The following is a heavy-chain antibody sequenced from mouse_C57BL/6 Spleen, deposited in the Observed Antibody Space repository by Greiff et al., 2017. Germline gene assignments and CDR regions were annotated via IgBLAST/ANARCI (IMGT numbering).Heavy chain of an antibody. V-gene: IGHV5-16*01. CDR3: ARDREITTRGNYYAMDY. J-gene: IGHJ4*01. D-gene: IGHD2-4*01. Sequence: DVQLVESEGGLVQPGSSMKLSCTASGFTFSDYYMAWVRQVPEKGLEWVANINYDGSSTYYLDSLKSRFIISRDNAKNILYLQMSSLKSEDTATYYCARDREITTRGNYYAMDYWGQGTSVTVSS. CDR2: INYDGSST. CDR1: GFTFSDYY.